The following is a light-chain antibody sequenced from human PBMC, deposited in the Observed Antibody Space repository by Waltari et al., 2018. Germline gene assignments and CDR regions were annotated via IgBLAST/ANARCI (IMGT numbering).Light chain of an antibody. CDR3: QQYYNTPLT. CDR2: WAS. V-gene: IGKV4-1*01. CDR1: QSVLYSSNNKNY. Sequence: IVMTQSPDSLTVSLGATATSNCKSSQSVLYSSNNKNYLAWYQQKPGQPPKLLIYWASTRESGVPDRFSGSGSETDFTLTISSLQAEDVAVYYCQQYYNTPLTFGGGTKVEIK. J-gene: IGKJ4*01.